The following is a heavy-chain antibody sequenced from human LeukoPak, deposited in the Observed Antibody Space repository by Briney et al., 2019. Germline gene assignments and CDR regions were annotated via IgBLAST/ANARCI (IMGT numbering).Heavy chain of an antibody. J-gene: IGHJ4*03. CDR3: AGGATISETGYFDL. D-gene: IGHD5-24*01. CDR1: GGSFSRYY. CDR2: IDHRGDT. V-gene: IGHV4-34*01. Sequence: SETLSLTCAVYGGSFSRYYWSWIRQSPGKGLEWIAEIDHRGDTNYNPSVKSRVTISVDTSKNQFSLKVRSLSAADTAVYYCAGGATISETGYFDLWGQGTLVTVSS.